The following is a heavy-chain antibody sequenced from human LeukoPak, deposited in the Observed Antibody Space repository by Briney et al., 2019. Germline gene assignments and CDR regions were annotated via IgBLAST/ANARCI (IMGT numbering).Heavy chain of an antibody. V-gene: IGHV3-11*01. J-gene: IGHJ4*02. Sequence: GGSLRLSCTASGFSFSDHYMTWMRQASGEGLEWISYITSSGRSTDYADSVKGRFIISRDNAMNSLFLQMSSLRVDDTAVYYCTRDPDYGDPDWGQGTLVTVSS. CDR1: GFSFSDHY. D-gene: IGHD2-21*01. CDR3: TRDPDYGDPD. CDR2: ITSSGRST.